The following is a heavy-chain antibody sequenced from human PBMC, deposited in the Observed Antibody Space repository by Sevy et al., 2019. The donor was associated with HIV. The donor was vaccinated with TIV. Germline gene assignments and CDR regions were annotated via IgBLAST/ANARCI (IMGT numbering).Heavy chain of an antibody. CDR3: ARERGDIVVVPAANYKNWFDP. CDR2: INSDGSST. J-gene: IGHJ5*02. CDR1: GFTFSSYW. D-gene: IGHD2-2*01. V-gene: IGHV3-74*01. Sequence: GESLKISCAASGFTFSSYWMHWVRQAPGKGLVWVSRINSDGSSTSYADSVKGRFTISRDNAKNTLYLQMNSLRAEDTAVYYCARERGDIVVVPAANYKNWFDPWGQGTLVTVSS.